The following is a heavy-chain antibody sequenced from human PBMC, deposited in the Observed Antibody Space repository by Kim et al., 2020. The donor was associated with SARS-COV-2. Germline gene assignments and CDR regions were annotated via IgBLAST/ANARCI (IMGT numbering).Heavy chain of an antibody. Sequence: GGSLRLSCAASGFTFSSYGMHWVRQAPGKGLEWVAVIWYDGSNKYYADSVKGRFTISRDNSKNTLYLQMNSLRAEDTAVYYCARDRLSNLMITFCGVIDSGMDVWGQGTTVTVSS. V-gene: IGHV3-33*01. CDR1: GFTFSSYG. D-gene: IGHD3-16*02. CDR3: ARDRLSNLMITFCGVIDSGMDV. CDR2: IWYDGSNK. J-gene: IGHJ6*02.